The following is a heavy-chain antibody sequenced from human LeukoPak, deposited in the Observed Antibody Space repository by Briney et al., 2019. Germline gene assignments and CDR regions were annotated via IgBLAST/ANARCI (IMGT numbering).Heavy chain of an antibody. J-gene: IGHJ4*02. V-gene: IGHV3-23*01. CDR3: TIEGRYDFWSGYHDY. Sequence: GGSLRLSCAASGFTFSSYAMSWVRQAPAKGLEWVSSISGSGGSTYYGDSVKGRFTISRDNSKKTLHLQMNSLRAEDMAVYYCTIEGRYDFWSGYHDYWGQGTLVTVSS. D-gene: IGHD3-3*01. CDR1: GFTFSSYA. CDR2: ISGSGGST.